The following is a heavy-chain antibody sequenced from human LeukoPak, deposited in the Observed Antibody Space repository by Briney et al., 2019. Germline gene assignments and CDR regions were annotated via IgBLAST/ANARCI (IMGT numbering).Heavy chain of an antibody. CDR1: GDIVSSNSAA. Sequence: SQTLSLTCAISGDIVSSNSAAWNWIRQSPSRGLEWLGRTYYRSKWYNDYAVSVKSRITINPDTFKNQFSLQMNSVTPEDTAVYYCARDLNLYGDHGFYDYWGQGTLVTVSS. D-gene: IGHD4-17*01. J-gene: IGHJ4*02. V-gene: IGHV6-1*01. CDR3: ARDLNLYGDHGFYDY. CDR2: TYYRSKWYN.